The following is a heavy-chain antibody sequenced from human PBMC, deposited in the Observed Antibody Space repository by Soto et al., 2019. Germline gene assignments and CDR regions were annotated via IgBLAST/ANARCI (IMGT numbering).Heavy chain of an antibody. V-gene: IGHV4-59*05. Sequence: SETLSLTCTVSGGSISSYYCIWSRQPRGKGLEWIGSSYYIGNTYYNRSLNSRVTISIATSQTQFSLKMNSVTAADTAVYFCGGQDYGAKGYYFENWGQGALVTVSS. J-gene: IGHJ4*02. D-gene: IGHD4-17*01. CDR1: GGSISSYY. CDR2: SYYIGNT. CDR3: GGQDYGAKGYYFEN.